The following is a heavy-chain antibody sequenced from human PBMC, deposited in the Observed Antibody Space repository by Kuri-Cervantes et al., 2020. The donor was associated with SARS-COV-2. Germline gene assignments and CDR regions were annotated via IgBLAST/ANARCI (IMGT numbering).Heavy chain of an antibody. CDR2: IIPIFGTA. Sequence: SVKVSCKASGGTFSSYAISWVRQAPGQELEWMGGIIPIFGTANYAQKLQGRVTITADKSTSTAYMELSSLRSEDTAVYYCARHPGVLRYFDWLNFDYWGQGTLVTVSS. D-gene: IGHD3-9*01. CDR1: GGTFSSYA. J-gene: IGHJ4*02. CDR3: ARHPGVLRYFDWLNFDY. V-gene: IGHV1-69*06.